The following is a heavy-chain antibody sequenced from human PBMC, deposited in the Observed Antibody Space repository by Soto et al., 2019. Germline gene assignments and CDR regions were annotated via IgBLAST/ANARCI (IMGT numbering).Heavy chain of an antibody. CDR2: INHSGST. Sequence: QVQLQQWGAGLLKPSETLSLTCAVYGGSFSGYYWSWIRQPPGKGLEWIGEINHSGSTNYNPSLKSRVTMSIDTSKNQFCLKLSSVTAADTAVYYCARGPQAVAGTPPYFDYWGQGTLVTVSS. CDR1: GGSFSGYY. J-gene: IGHJ4*02. D-gene: IGHD6-19*01. V-gene: IGHV4-34*01. CDR3: ARGPQAVAGTPPYFDY.